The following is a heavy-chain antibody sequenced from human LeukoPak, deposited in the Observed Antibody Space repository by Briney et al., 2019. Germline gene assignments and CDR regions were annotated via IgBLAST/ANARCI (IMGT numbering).Heavy chain of an antibody. V-gene: IGHV3-23*01. CDR1: GFTFSSYA. J-gene: IGHJ4*02. CDR3: AKRPRGSPVEMATISFDSPFDY. CDR2: ISGSGGST. Sequence: GGSLRLSCAASGFTFSSYAMSWVRQAPGKGLEWVSAISGSGGSTYYADSVKGRFTISRDNSKNTLYLQMNSLRAEDTAVYYCAKRPRGSPVEMATISFDSPFDYWGQGTLVTVSS. D-gene: IGHD5-24*01.